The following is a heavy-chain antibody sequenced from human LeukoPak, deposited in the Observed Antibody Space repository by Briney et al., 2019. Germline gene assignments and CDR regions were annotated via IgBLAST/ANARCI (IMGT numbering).Heavy chain of an antibody. V-gene: IGHV4-38-2*02. CDR1: GYSISDGYY. Sequence: ETLSLTCTVSGYSISDGYYWGWIRQPPGKGLEWIATIYHGGSTYYNPSLESRVTISLDTSKNHFSLNLTSVTAADTAMYYCARGAERTWLPYDAAFDIWGRGTMVTVSS. J-gene: IGHJ3*02. CDR3: ARGAERTWLPYDAAFDI. D-gene: IGHD3-9*01. CDR2: IYHGGST.